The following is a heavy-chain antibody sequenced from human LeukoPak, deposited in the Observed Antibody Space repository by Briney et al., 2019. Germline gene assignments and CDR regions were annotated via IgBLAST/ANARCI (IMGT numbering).Heavy chain of an antibody. CDR1: GYTFTSYY. D-gene: IGHD2-15*01. Sequence: ASVTVSCTASGYTFTSYYMHWVRQAPGQGLEWMGIINPSGGSTSYAQKFQGRVTMTRDTSTSTVYMELSSLRSEDTAVYYCARGPPVVAFDYWGQGTLVTVSS. J-gene: IGHJ4*02. V-gene: IGHV1-46*01. CDR2: INPSGGST. CDR3: ARGPPVVAFDY.